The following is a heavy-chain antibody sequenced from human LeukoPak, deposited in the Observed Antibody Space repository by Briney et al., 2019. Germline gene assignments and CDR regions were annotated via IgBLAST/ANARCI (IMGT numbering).Heavy chain of an antibody. CDR2: IYYSGST. J-gene: IGHJ4*02. V-gene: IGHV4-4*02. CDR3: AREGDGYNRY. Sequence: SETLSLTCAVSGGSISSSNWWSWVRQPPGKGLEWIGYIYYSGSTNYNPSLKSRVTISVDTSKNQFSLKLSSVTAADTAVYYCAREGDGYNRYWGQGTLVTVSS. CDR1: GGSISSSNW. D-gene: IGHD5-24*01.